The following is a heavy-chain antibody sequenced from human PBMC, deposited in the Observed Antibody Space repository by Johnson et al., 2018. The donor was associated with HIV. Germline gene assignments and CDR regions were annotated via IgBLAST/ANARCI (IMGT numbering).Heavy chain of an antibody. CDR3: ARSYRSGSYHGGGWKAFDI. V-gene: IGHV3-23*04. D-gene: IGHD1-26*01. CDR1: GFTFDDYA. J-gene: IGHJ3*02. Sequence: VQLVESGGGLVQPGRSLRLSCAASGFTFDDYAMHWVRQAPGKGLEWVSAMSGCGGSTYYADSVKGRFTIPRDNSKNTLHLKMNSLRAEDTAVYYCARSYRSGSYHGGGWKAFDIWGQGTMVTVSS. CDR2: MSGCGGST.